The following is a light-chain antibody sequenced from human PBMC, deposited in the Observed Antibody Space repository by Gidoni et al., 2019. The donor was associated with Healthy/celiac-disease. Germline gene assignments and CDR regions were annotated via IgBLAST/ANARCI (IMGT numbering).Light chain of an antibody. CDR2: GAS. V-gene: IGKV3-15*01. CDR1: QSVSSN. Sequence: ERVLTQSPATLSVSPGDRATLSCRASQSVSSNLAWYQQKPGQGPRLLSYGASTSATGIPARYSGSGSGTGFTLTISSLQSEDFAVYYCQQYNNWPPRITFGPGTKVDIK. J-gene: IGKJ3*01. CDR3: QQYNNWPPRIT.